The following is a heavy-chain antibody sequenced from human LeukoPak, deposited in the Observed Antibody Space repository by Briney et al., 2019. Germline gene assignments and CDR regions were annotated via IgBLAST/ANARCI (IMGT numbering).Heavy chain of an antibody. CDR1: GGSFSGYY. D-gene: IGHD5/OR15-5a*01. Sequence: SETLSLTCAVYGGSFSGYYWSWIRQPPGKGLEWIGEINHSGSTNYNPSLKSRVTISVDTSKNQFSLKLSSVTAADTAVYYCARGIPIVFYYYYYGMDVWGQGTTVTVSS. J-gene: IGHJ6*02. CDR3: ARGIPIVFYYYYYGMDV. V-gene: IGHV4-34*01. CDR2: INHSGST.